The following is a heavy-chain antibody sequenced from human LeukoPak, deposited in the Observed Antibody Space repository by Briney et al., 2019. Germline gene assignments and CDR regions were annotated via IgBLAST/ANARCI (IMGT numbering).Heavy chain of an antibody. Sequence: GGSLRLSCAASAFTFTSYGLHWVRQAPGKGLEWVAFIRYDGSNKYYADSVKGRFIISRDNSKNTLYLQMNSLRVEDTAVYYCAKEAYGSGETMADYWGQEPWSPSPQ. V-gene: IGHV3-30*02. CDR1: AFTFTSYG. J-gene: IGHJ4*01. D-gene: IGHD3-10*01. CDR3: AKEAYGSGETMADY. CDR2: IRYDGSNK.